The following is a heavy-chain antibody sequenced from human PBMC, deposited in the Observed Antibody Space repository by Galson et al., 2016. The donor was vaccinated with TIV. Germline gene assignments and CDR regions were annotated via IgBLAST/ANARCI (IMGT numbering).Heavy chain of an antibody. Sequence: SVKVSCKASGGTFHKYTISWVRQAPGQGLEWMGRIVPILGMTNYAEKFQGRVTITADRSTSTAYMELSSLRPEDTAVYYSHVVLTSGDSYGLDVWGQGTTVTVSS. CDR3: HVVLTSGDSYGLDV. CDR1: GGTFHKYT. V-gene: IGHV1-69*02. CDR2: IVPILGMT. D-gene: IGHD3-22*01. J-gene: IGHJ6*02.